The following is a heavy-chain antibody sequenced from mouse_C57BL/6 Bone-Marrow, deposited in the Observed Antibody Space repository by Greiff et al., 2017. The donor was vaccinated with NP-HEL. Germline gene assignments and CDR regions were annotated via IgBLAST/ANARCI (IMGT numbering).Heavy chain of an antibody. D-gene: IGHD1-1*01. J-gene: IGHJ2*01. CDR1: GYTFTSYW. V-gene: IGHV1-69*01. CDR3: ARLTTVVADYFDY. CDR2: IDPSDSYT. Sequence: VQLQQPGAELVMPGASVKLSCKASGYTFTSYWMHWVKQRPGQGLEWIGEIDPSDSYTNYNQKFKGKSTLTVDKSSSTAYMQLSSLTSEDSAVYYCARLTTVVADYFDYWGQGTTLTVSS.